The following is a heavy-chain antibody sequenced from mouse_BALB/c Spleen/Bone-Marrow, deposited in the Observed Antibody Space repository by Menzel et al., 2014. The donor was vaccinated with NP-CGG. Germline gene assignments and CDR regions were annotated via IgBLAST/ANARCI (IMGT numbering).Heavy chain of an antibody. J-gene: IGHJ4*01. CDR1: GYTFTSYW. Sequence: DLVKPGASVKLSCKASGYTFTSYWINWIKQRPGQGLEWIGRIAPGSGSTYYDEMYKGKATLTVDTSSSTAYIQLSSLSSEDSAVYFCARSYYGRAMDYWGQGTSVIVSS. D-gene: IGHD1-1*01. V-gene: IGHV1S41*01. CDR2: IAPGSGST. CDR3: ARSYYGRAMDY.